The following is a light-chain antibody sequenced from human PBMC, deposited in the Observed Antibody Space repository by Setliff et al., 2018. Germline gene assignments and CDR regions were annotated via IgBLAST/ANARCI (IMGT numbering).Light chain of an antibody. CDR1: SSDVGGYNY. CDR3: CSYTSSSTSYV. V-gene: IGLV2-11*01. CDR2: DVS. Sequence: QSVLTQPRSVSGSPGQSVTISCTGTSSDVGGYNYVSWYQQHPGKAPKLMIYDVSKRPSGVPDRFSGSKSGNTASLTISGLQAEDEADYYCCSYTSSSTSYVFGTGTKVTVL. J-gene: IGLJ1*01.